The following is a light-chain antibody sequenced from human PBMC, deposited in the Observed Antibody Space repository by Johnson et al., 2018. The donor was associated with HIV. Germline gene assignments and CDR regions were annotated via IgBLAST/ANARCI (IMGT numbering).Light chain of an antibody. CDR2: ENN. J-gene: IGLJ1*01. V-gene: IGLV1-51*02. CDR1: SSNIGNNY. CDR3: GTWDSSLSAEV. Sequence: QSVLTQPPSVSAAPGQKVTISCSGSSSNIGNNYVSWYQQLPGTAPKVLIYENNKRPSGIPDRFSGSKSGTSATLGITGLPTGDEADYYCGTWDSSLSAEVFGTGTKVTVL.